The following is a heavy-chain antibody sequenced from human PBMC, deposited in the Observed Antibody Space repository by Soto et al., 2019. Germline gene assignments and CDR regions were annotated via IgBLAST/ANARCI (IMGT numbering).Heavy chain of an antibody. J-gene: IGHJ1*01. CDR1: GFTFDDYA. CDR3: AKDSGGYGDYVGAEYFQQ. D-gene: IGHD4-17*01. CDR2: ISWNSGSI. V-gene: IGHV3-9*01. Sequence: EVQLVESGGGLVQPGRSLRLSCAASGFTFDDYAMHWVRQAPGKGLEWVSGISWNSGSIGYADSVKGRFTISRDNAKNSLYRQMNSLRAEDTALYYCAKDSGGYGDYVGAEYFQQWGQGTLVTVSS.